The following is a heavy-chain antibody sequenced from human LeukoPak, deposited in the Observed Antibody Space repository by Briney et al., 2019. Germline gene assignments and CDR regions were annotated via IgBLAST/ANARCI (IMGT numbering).Heavy chain of an antibody. D-gene: IGHD5-12*01. V-gene: IGHV3-49*04. Sequence: PGRSLRLSCTASGFTFGDYAMSWVRQAPGKGLEWVGFIRSKAYGGTTEYAASVKGRFTISRDDSKSIAYLQMNRLKTEDTAVYYCTRDDIVAATDYWGQGTLVTVSS. CDR1: GFTFGDYA. CDR2: IRSKAYGGTT. CDR3: TRDDIVAATDY. J-gene: IGHJ4*02.